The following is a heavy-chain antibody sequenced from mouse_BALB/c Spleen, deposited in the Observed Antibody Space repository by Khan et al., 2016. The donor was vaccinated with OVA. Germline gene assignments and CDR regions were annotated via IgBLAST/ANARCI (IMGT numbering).Heavy chain of an antibody. V-gene: IGHV1-20*02. CDR2: INPHVGET. D-gene: IGHD1-1*01. CDR3: ARIYCSDFDY. J-gene: IGHJ2*01. CDR1: GYSFTGYF. Sequence: IQLVQSGPELVKPGASVKISCKASGYSFTGYFMNWVMQSHGKSLEWVGRINPHVGETFYNQKFKDKATLTVDESSSTAHMELRSLASEDSAVYYCARIYCSDFDYWGQGTTLTVSS.